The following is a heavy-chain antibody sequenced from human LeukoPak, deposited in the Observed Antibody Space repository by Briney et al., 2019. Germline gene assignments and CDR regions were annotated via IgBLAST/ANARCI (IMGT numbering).Heavy chain of an antibody. D-gene: IGHD3-22*01. Sequence: SVKVSCKASGGSFRSSGISWVRQAPGQGLEWMGGIIPIFGTANYAQKFQGRVTITTDESTSTAYMELSSLRSEDTAVYYCARDGYDSSGYYPRFDYWGQGTLVTVSS. CDR1: GGSFRSSG. J-gene: IGHJ4*02. CDR3: ARDGYDSSGYYPRFDY. V-gene: IGHV1-69*05. CDR2: IIPIFGTA.